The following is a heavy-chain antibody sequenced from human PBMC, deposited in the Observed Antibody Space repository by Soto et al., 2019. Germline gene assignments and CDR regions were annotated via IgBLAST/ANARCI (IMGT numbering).Heavy chain of an antibody. CDR3: VRHPPGLLLSGYFDY. CDR1: GDSISSSSY. D-gene: IGHD2-15*01. J-gene: IGHJ4*02. V-gene: IGHV4-39*01. CDR2: IYYSGST. Sequence: PSETLSLTCTASGDSISSSSYWGWVRQPPGKGLEWIGTIYYSGSTFYTPSLKSRVTISIDTSKNQFSLKLSSVTAADTAIYYCVRHPPGLLLSGYFDYWGRGTLVTVSS.